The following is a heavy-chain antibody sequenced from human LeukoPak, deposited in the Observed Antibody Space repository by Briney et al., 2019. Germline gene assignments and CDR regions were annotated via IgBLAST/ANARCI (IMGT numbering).Heavy chain of an antibody. V-gene: IGHV3-23*01. J-gene: IGHJ4*02. CDR2: ITDTGGTT. Sequence: PGGSLRLSCAASGFSFSIYAMSWVRQAPGKGLEWVSGITDTGGTTYHADSVKGRFTIPRDNSKDTLYLQMNSLRAEDTAVYYCAQDYYGSRSLFDFWGQGTLVTVSS. D-gene: IGHD3-10*01. CDR1: GFSFSIYA. CDR3: AQDYYGSRSLFDF.